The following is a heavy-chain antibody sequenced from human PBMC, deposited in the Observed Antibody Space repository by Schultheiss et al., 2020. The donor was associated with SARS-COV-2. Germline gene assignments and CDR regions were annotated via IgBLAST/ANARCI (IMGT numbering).Heavy chain of an antibody. V-gene: IGHV4-34*01. Sequence: SQTLSLTCAVYGGSFSGYYWSWIRQPPGKGLEWIGEINHSGSTNYNPSLKSRVTISVDTSKNQFSLKLSSVTAADTAVYYCAREGPRRGYSGPNWFDPWGQGTLVTVSS. CDR2: INHSGST. D-gene: IGHD5-12*01. CDR1: GGSFSGYY. CDR3: AREGPRRGYSGPNWFDP. J-gene: IGHJ5*02.